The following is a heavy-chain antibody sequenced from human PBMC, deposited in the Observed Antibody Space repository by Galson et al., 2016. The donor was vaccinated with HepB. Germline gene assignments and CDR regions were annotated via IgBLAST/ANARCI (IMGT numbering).Heavy chain of an antibody. CDR3: ARDRGAYIYSFQYYYGMDV. Sequence: SCKASGYTFSSHFIHWVRQAPGQGLEWMGITNPGDGITTHSQKLQGRLTMTRDTATTTVYMELSSLRYEDTAVYYCARDRGAYIYSFQYYYGMDVWGRGTTVIVSS. CDR1: GYTFSSHF. J-gene: IGHJ6*02. D-gene: IGHD2-21*01. CDR2: TNPGDGIT. V-gene: IGHV1-46*01.